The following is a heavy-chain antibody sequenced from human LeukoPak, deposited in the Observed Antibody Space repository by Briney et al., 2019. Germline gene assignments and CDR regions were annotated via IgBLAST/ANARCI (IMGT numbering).Heavy chain of an antibody. CDR1: GFTFSSYW. CDR3: ARRLLWFRELSDYMDV. CDR2: IKQDGSEK. D-gene: IGHD3-10*01. V-gene: IGHV3-7*01. J-gene: IGHJ6*03. Sequence: GGSLRLSCAASGFTFSSYWMSWVRQAPGKRLEWVANIKQDGSEKYYVDSVKGRFTISRDNAKNSLYLQMNSLRAEDTAVYYCARRLLWFRELSDYMDVWGKGTTVTVSS.